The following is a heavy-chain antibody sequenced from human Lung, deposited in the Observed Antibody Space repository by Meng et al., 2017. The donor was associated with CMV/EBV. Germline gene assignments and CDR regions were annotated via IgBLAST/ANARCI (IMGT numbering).Heavy chain of an antibody. J-gene: IGHJ4*02. D-gene: IGHD7-27*01. V-gene: IGHV1-2*06. CDR3: VRANLGSADY. Sequence: QVQLGQSGAEVKKPGAPVKVSCKASGYTFTGYYMHWLRQAPGQGLEWVGRITPSSGGTTYAQKFQGRVTMTRDTSISTAYMELSSLRSDDAAIYYCVRANLGSADYWGQGTLVTVSS. CDR1: GYTFTGYY. CDR2: ITPSSGGT.